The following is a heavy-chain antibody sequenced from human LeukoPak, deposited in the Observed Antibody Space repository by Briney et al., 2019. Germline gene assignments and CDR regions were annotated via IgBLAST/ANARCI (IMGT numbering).Heavy chain of an antibody. CDR1: GVSFSGYY. Sequence: SETLSLTCAVYGVSFSGYYWNWIRQPPGKGLDWIGEINHSGSTNYNPSLKSRVTISVDTSKNQFSLKLSSVTAADTAVYYCARDSLEGPATPWFDYWGQGTLVTVSS. CDR3: ARDSLEGPATPWFDY. J-gene: IGHJ4*02. CDR2: INHSGST. V-gene: IGHV4-34*01. D-gene: IGHD2-2*01.